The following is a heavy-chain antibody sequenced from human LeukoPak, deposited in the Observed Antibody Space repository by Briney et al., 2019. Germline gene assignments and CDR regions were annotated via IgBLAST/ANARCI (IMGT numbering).Heavy chain of an antibody. D-gene: IGHD3-22*01. CDR1: GGTFSSYA. J-gene: IGHJ4*02. CDR3: AGTGTKTYYYDSSGYYYD. V-gene: IGHV1-69*13. CDR2: IIPIFGTA. Sequence: SVKVSCKASGGTFSSYAISWVRQAPGQGLEWMGGIIPIFGTANYAQKFQGRVTITADESTSTAYMGLSNLRSEDTAVYYCAGTGTKTYYYDSSGYYYDWGQGTLVTVSS.